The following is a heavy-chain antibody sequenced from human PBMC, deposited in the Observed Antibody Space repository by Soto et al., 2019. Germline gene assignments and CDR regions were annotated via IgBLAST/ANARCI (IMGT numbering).Heavy chain of an antibody. J-gene: IGHJ6*02. CDR3: AKDFRASRSWSGSYYFGGMDV. CDR2: ISYDGSNK. CDR1: GFTFSSYG. D-gene: IGHD6-13*01. V-gene: IGHV3-30*18. Sequence: GGSLRLSCAASGFTFSSYGMHWVRQAPGKGLEWVAVISYDGSNKYYADSVKGRFTISRDNSKNTLYLQMNSLRAEDTAVYYCAKDFRASRSWSGSYYFGGMDVWGQGTRVTFSS.